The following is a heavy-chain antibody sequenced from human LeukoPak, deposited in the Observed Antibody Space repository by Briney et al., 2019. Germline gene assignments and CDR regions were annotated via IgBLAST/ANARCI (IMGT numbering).Heavy chain of an antibody. J-gene: IGHJ4*02. Sequence: GASVKVSCKASGGTFSSYAISWVRQAPGQGLEWMGWISAYNGNTNYAQKLQGRVTMTTDTSTSTAYMELRSLRSDDTAVYYCARDLGVVVPAGNDYWGQGTLVTVSS. CDR1: GGTFSSYA. CDR2: ISAYNGNT. CDR3: ARDLGVVVPAGNDY. V-gene: IGHV1-18*01. D-gene: IGHD2-2*01.